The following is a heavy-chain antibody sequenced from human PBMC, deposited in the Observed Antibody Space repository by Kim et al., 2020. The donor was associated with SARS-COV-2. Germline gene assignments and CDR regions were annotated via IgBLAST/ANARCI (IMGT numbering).Heavy chain of an antibody. D-gene: IGHD3-10*01. J-gene: IGHJ4*02. CDR3: ARDLGYYGSGGFDY. CDR2: ISAYNGNT. CDR1: GYTFTSYG. Sequence: ASVKVSCKASGYTFTSYGISWVRQAPGQGLEWMGWISAYNGNTNYAQKLQGRVTMTTDTSTSTAYMELRSLRSDDTAVYYCARDLGYYGSGGFDYWGQGTLVTVSS. V-gene: IGHV1-18*01.